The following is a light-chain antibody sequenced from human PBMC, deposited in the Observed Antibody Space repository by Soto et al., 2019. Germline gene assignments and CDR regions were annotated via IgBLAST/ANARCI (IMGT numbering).Light chain of an antibody. CDR2: KAS. Sequence: DIQMTQSPSTLSASVGDRVTSTCRASQSISSWLAWYQQKPGKAPKLLIYKASSLESGVPSRFSGSGSGTEFTLTISSLLPDDFATYYCQQYNSYPYTFGQGTKLEIK. CDR3: QQYNSYPYT. V-gene: IGKV1-5*03. J-gene: IGKJ2*01. CDR1: QSISSW.